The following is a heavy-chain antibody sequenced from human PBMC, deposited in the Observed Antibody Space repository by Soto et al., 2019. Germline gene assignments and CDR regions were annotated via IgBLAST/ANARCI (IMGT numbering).Heavy chain of an antibody. CDR1: GFPLSTSGGG. J-gene: IGHJ4*02. Sequence: SVPTLVNPTQTLTLTCTFSGFPLSTSGGGVGWIRQPPGKALEWLALIYWDDDERYTPSLKSRLTITKDTSKNQVVLTMTNMDPVDTAPYYYAHKDYSSGWYSYWGQGALVTVSS. D-gene: IGHD6-19*01. V-gene: IGHV2-5*02. CDR3: AHKDYSSGWYSY. CDR2: IYWDDDE.